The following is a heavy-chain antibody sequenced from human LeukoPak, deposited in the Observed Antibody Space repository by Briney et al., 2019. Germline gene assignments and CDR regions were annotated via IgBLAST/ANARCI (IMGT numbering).Heavy chain of an antibody. CDR2: IWYDGSNK. Sequence: SGRSLRLSCAASGFTFSSYGMHWVRQAPGKGLEWVADIWYDGSNKYYADSVKGRFTISRDNSNNTLYLQMNSLRAEDTAVYYCERDPYYHSSGPAFDIWGQGTMVTVSS. CDR1: GFTFSSYG. CDR3: ERDPYYHSSGPAFDI. D-gene: IGHD3-22*01. V-gene: IGHV3-33*01. J-gene: IGHJ3*02.